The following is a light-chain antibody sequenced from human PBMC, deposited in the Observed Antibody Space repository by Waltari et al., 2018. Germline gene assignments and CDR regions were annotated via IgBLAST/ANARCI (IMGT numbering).Light chain of an antibody. J-gene: IGLJ2*01. Sequence: QSALTQPASVTGYPGKSITISCTGSSSDVGDHNYVSWYQQHPGKVPKLLVFDVTHRPSGVSDRFSGSKSGNTASLTISGLQAEDEGDYYCSTYTTGVVFGGGTKLTVL. CDR1: SSDVGDHNY. CDR3: STYTTGVV. V-gene: IGLV2-14*03. CDR2: DVT.